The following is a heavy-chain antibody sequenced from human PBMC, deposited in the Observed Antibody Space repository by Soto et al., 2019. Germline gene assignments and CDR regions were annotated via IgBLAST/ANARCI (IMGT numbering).Heavy chain of an antibody. CDR1: GLSVSNNH. CDR3: AGRLTTAASLDY. J-gene: IGHJ4*02. Sequence: VQLVESGGGLIQPGGSLSLSCAASGLSVSNNHMTWVRQAPGKGLEWVSLIHGGGSAYYADSVKGRFTISRDNSKNTLYLQMDSLRAEDTAIYYCAGRLTTAASLDYWGQGTLVTVSS. D-gene: IGHD1-1*01. CDR2: IHGGGSA. V-gene: IGHV3-53*01.